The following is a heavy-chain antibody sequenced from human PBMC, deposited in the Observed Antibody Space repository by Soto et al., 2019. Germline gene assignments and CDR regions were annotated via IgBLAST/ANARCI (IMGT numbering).Heavy chain of an antibody. CDR2: IWYDGSNK. J-gene: IGHJ6*03. D-gene: IGHD4-4*01. Sequence: GGSLRLSCAASGFTFSSYGMHWVRQAPGKGLEWVAVIWYDGSNKYYADSVKGRFTISRDNSKNTLYLQMNSLRAEDTAVYYCARAPGDYSNYDYYYYYMDVWGKGTTVTVSS. V-gene: IGHV3-33*01. CDR1: GFTFSSYG. CDR3: ARAPGDYSNYDYYYYYMDV.